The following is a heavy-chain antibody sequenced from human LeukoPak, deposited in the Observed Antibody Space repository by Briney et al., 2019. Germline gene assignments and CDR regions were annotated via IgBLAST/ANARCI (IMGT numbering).Heavy chain of an antibody. D-gene: IGHD3-3*01. V-gene: IGHV4-34*01. CDR1: GGSSSGYY. CDR3: ARVFWSGYYGIDY. J-gene: IGHJ4*02. Sequence: SETLSLTCAVYGGSSSGYYWSWIRQPPGKGLEWIGEINHSGSTNYNPSLKSRVTISVDTSKNQFSLKLSSVTAADTAVYYCARVFWSGYYGIDYWGQGTLVTVSS. CDR2: INHSGST.